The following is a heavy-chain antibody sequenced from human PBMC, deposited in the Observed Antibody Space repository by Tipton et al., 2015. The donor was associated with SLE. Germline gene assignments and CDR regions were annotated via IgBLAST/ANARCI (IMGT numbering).Heavy chain of an antibody. CDR3: ARDVRARTADV. CDR1: GDSISRLY. D-gene: IGHD2-8*02. CDR2: VYDSGRT. V-gene: IGHV4-59*11. Sequence: TLSLTCTVSGDSISRLYWTWIRQPPGRGLEWIGCVYDSGRTNYNPSLKSRVTISLDTSKNQFSLKVRSLTAADTAVYYCARDVRARTADVWGQGTTVTVSS. J-gene: IGHJ6*02.